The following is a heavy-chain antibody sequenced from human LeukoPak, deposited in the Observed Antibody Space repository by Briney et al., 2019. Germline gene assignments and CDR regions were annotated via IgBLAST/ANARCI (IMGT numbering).Heavy chain of an antibody. D-gene: IGHD1-1*01. Sequence: SVKVSCKASGGTFSSYAISWVRQAPGQGLEWMGGIIPIFGTASYAQKFQGRVTITADESTSTAYMELSSLRSEDTAVYYCARAYNWNDGGIDYWGQGTLVTVSS. J-gene: IGHJ4*02. CDR1: GGTFSSYA. V-gene: IGHV1-69*13. CDR3: ARAYNWNDGGIDY. CDR2: IIPIFGTA.